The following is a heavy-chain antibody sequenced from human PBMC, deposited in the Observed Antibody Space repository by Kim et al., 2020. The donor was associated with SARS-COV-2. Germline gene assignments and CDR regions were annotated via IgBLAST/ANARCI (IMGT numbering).Heavy chain of an antibody. D-gene: IGHD6-19*01. Sequence: NYNPLLKSRVTMSVDTSNNQFSLKLTSVPAEDTGMFFCARRSVAGAGWFDSWGPGVLVTVSS. J-gene: IGHJ5*01. CDR3: ARRSVAGAGWFDS. V-gene: IGHV4-4*07.